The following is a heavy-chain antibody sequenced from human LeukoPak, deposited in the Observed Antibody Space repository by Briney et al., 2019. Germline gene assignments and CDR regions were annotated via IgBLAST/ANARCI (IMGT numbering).Heavy chain of an antibody. D-gene: IGHD2-2*01. CDR2: IRYDGSNK. V-gene: IGHV3-30*02. Sequence: PGGSLRLSCAASGFTFSSYGMHWVRQAPGKGLEWVAFIRYDGSNKYYADSVKGRFTISRDNSKNTLYLQMNSLRAEDTAVYYCAKRYFTPQLLEKKTFDPWGQGTLVTVSS. J-gene: IGHJ5*02. CDR3: AKRYFTPQLLEKKTFDP. CDR1: GFTFSSYG.